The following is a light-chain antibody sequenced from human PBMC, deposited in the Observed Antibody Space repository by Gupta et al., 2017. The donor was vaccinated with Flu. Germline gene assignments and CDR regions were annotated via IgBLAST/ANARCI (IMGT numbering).Light chain of an antibody. CDR2: DDA. CDR1: DIGRKR. Sequence: SYVLTQPPSVSMAPGQTARITCGGDDIGRKRVHWYQQRPGQAPMVVVYDDAKRPSGIPERFSGSNSGNTATLTISRVEAGDEGDYYCQVWDSSSDHFVFGSGTKVTVL. V-gene: IGLV3-21*02. J-gene: IGLJ1*01. CDR3: QVWDSSSDHFV.